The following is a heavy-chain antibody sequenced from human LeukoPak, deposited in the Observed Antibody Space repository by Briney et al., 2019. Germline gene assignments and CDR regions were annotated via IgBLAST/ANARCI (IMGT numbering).Heavy chain of an antibody. V-gene: IGHV3-15*01. CDR3: TTDQLYYYGSGSYYAYYLDY. J-gene: IGHJ4*02. CDR2: IKSKTDGWTT. D-gene: IGHD3-10*01. CDR1: GFTFSDAW. Sequence: GGSLRLSCAASGFTFSDAWMSWVRQAPGKGLEWVGRIKSKTDGWTTDYAAPVKGRFTISRDDSKNTLYLQMNSLKTEDTAVYYCTTDQLYYYGSGSYYAYYLDYWGQGTLVTVSS.